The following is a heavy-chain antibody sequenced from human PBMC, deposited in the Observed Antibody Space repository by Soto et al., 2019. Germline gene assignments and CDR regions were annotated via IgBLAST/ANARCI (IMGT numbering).Heavy chain of an antibody. CDR3: ARNRVATNRLATFDY. CDR1: GGSFSSYY. Sequence: QVQLQQWGAGLLKPSETLSLTCAVSGGSFSSYYWNWIRQPPGRGLEWVGEINHSGTTNYNPSLESRITISLDASKNHFSLTLTSVTAADTAVYYCARNRVATNRLATFDYWGQGALVIVSS. J-gene: IGHJ4*02. CDR2: INHSGTT. D-gene: IGHD5-12*01. V-gene: IGHV4-34*01.